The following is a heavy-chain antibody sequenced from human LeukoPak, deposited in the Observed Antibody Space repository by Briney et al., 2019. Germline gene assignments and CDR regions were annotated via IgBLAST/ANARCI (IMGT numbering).Heavy chain of an antibody. CDR2: LGGSDGST. D-gene: IGHD4/OR15-4a*01. Sequence: GGSLRLSCAASGFTFSSYAMSWVRQAPGKGLEWVSGLGGSDGSTYYADSVKGRFVISRDNSKNTVSLQMNSLRAEDTAIYYCAKSGRRGSSDYHFDSWGQGTLVAVSS. J-gene: IGHJ4*02. CDR1: GFTFSSYA. V-gene: IGHV3-23*01. CDR3: AKSGRRGSSDYHFDS.